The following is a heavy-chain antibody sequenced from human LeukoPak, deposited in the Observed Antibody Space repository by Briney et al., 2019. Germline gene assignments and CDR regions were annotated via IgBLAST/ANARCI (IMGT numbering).Heavy chain of an antibody. Sequence: GGSLRLSCAASGFTFSSYSMNWVRQAPGKGLDWVSSISSSSSYIYYADSVKGRFTISRDNAKNSLYLQMNRLRAEDTAVYYCARDLYCSSTSCYDDWGQGTLVTVSS. D-gene: IGHD2-2*01. CDR3: ARDLYCSSTSCYDD. CDR2: ISSSSSYI. V-gene: IGHV3-21*01. J-gene: IGHJ4*02. CDR1: GFTFSSYS.